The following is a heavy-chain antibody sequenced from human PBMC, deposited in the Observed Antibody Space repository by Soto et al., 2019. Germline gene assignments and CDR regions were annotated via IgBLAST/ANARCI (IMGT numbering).Heavy chain of an antibody. CDR3: AKDRLMRGYCSGGSCYSYYYYYGMDV. CDR1: GFTFSSYA. J-gene: IGHJ6*02. CDR2: ISGSGGST. V-gene: IGHV3-23*01. D-gene: IGHD2-15*01. Sequence: GGSLRLSCAASGFTFSSYAMSWVRQAPGKGLEWVSAISGSGGSTYYADSVKGRFTTSRDNSKNTLYLQMNSLRAEDTAVYYCAKDRLMRGYCSGGSCYSYYYYYGMDVWGQGTTVTVSS.